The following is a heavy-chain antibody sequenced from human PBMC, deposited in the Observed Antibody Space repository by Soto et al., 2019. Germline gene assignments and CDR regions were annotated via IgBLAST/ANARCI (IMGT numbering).Heavy chain of an antibody. CDR1: GFTVTNYE. CDR3: ARENYGDAFDF. D-gene: IGHD4-17*01. Sequence: QPGGSLRLSCAASGFTVTNYEMSWVRQAPGKGLEWVSYINGGGTSIKYADSVKGRFTMSRDNARNSLYLQMNSLRDEDTAVYYCARENYGDAFDFWGQGTLVTVSS. J-gene: IGHJ4*02. CDR2: INGGGTSI. V-gene: IGHV3-48*03.